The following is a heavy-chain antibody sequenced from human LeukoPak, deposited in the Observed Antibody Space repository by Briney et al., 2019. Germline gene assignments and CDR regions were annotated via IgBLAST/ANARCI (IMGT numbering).Heavy chain of an antibody. Sequence: SETLSLTCTVSGYSISSGYYWGWIRQPPGKGLEWIGSIYHSGSTYYNPSLKSRVTISVDTSKNQFSLKLSSVTAADTAVYYCARHLSGYSREFDYWGQGTLVTVSS. CDR3: ARHLSGYSREFDY. CDR2: IYHSGST. J-gene: IGHJ4*02. CDR1: GYSISSGYY. V-gene: IGHV4-38-2*02. D-gene: IGHD3-22*01.